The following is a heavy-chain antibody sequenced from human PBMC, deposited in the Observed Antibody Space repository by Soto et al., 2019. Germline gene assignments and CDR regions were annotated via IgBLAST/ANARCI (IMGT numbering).Heavy chain of an antibody. D-gene: IGHD3-3*01. CDR1: GGSISSGDYY. V-gene: IGHV4-30-4*01. J-gene: IGHJ3*02. CDR3: ARELTIFGVVIKRGAFDI. CDR2: IYYSGST. Sequence: SETLSLTCTVSGGSISSGDYYWSWIRQPPGKGLEWIGYIYYSGSTYYNPSLKSRVTISLDTSKNQFSLKLRSVTAADTAVYYCARELTIFGVVIKRGAFDIWGQGTTVTV.